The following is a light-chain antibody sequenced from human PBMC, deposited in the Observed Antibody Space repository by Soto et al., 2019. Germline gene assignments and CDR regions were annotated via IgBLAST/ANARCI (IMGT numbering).Light chain of an antibody. CDR1: QSFRGL. V-gene: IGKV3-11*01. Sequence: VVLTQSPFTLSLSPGERATFSCRASQSFRGLLAWYQQKPGQAPRLLIYDAYNRATGIPPRFSGSGSGTDFTLTISSLEPEDSAVYYCQQRHMWPITFGQGTRLEIK. CDR3: QQRHMWPIT. CDR2: DAY. J-gene: IGKJ5*01.